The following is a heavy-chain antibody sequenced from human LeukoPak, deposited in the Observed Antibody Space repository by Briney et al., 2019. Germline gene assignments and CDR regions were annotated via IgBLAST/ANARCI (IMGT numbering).Heavy chain of an antibody. CDR3: AKGREPGGLDY. D-gene: IGHD1-26*01. CDR2: ISYDGSNK. V-gene: IGHV3-30-3*01. J-gene: IGHJ4*02. Sequence: GRSLRLSCAASGFTFSSYAIHWVRQAPGKGLEWVAVISYDGSNKYYADSVKGRFTISRDNSKSTLYLQMNSLRTEDTAMYYCAKGREPGGLDYWGQGILVTVSS. CDR1: GFTFSSYA.